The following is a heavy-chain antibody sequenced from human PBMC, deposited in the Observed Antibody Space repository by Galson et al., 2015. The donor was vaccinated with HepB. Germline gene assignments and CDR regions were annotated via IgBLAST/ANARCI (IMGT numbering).Heavy chain of an antibody. CDR2: ISYDGSNK. V-gene: IGHV3-30*03. Sequence: LRLFCAASGFTFSSYGMHWVRQAPGEGLEGGAVISYDGSNKYYADSVKGRFTISRDNSKNTLYLQMNSLRAEDTAVYYCAGERGASSSSESSSWYVWGQGTLVTVSS. J-gene: IGHJ4*02. D-gene: IGHD6-13*01. CDR3: AGERGASSSSESSSWYV. CDR1: GFTFSSYG.